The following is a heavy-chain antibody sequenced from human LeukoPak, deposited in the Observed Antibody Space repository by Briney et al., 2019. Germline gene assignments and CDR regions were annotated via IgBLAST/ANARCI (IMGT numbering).Heavy chain of an antibody. CDR2: ISPYNGNT. V-gene: IGHV1-18*01. Sequence: ASVKVSCKASGYTFTTYGLSWVRQAPGQGLEWMGWISPYNGNTNYAQTFQGRVAMTTDTSTNTAYLELGSLRSDDTAIHYCARDLGGNGGTYYYFYYMDVWGKGTTVTISS. D-gene: IGHD4-23*01. CDR3: ARDLGGNGGTYYYFYYMDV. CDR1: GYTFTTYG. J-gene: IGHJ6*03.